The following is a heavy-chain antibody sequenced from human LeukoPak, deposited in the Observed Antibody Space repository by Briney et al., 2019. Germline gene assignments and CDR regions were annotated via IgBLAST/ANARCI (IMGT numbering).Heavy chain of an antibody. CDR2: ISGSGGST. J-gene: IGHJ3*02. CDR1: GFTFSSYG. CDR3: ARLPRGYSGYDYGAFDI. Sequence: GGSLRFSCAASGFTFSSYGMSWVRQAPGKGLEWVSAISGSGGSTYYADSVKGRFTISRDNSKNTLYLQMNSLRAEDTAVYYCARLPRGYSGYDYGAFDIWGQGTMVTVSS. D-gene: IGHD5-12*01. V-gene: IGHV3-23*01.